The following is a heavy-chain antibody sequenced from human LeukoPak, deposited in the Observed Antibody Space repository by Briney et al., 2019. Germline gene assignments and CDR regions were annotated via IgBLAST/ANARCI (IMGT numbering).Heavy chain of an antibody. CDR1: GYSISSGYY. CDR3: ARVRGYSYGRQRYFDL. V-gene: IGHV4-38-2*02. D-gene: IGHD5-18*01. J-gene: IGHJ2*01. Sequence: SETLSLTRTVSGYSISSGYYWSWIRQPPGKGLEWIGEINHSGSTNYNPSLESRVAIAVDTSKNQFSLKQSSVTAADTAVYYCARVRGYSYGRQRYFDLWGRGTLVTVSS. CDR2: INHSGST.